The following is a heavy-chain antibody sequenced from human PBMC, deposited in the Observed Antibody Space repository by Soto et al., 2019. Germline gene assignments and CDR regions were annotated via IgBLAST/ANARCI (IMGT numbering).Heavy chain of an antibody. CDR3: AKKLPEAGSHFAFDI. CDR2: IPGSADST. J-gene: IGHJ3*02. D-gene: IGHD2-2*01. V-gene: IGHV3-23*01. CDR1: GFIFSSLA. Sequence: EVQLLESEGGLVQPGGSLRLSCAASGFIFSSLAMSWVRQAPGKGLEWVSAIPGSADSTYYADSVKGRFTISRDNSKNTLYLQMNSLRAEDTAVYYCAKKLPEAGSHFAFDIWGHGTMVTVSS.